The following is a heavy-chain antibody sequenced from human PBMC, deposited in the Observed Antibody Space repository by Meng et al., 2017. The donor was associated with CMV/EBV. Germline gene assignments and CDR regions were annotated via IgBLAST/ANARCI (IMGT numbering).Heavy chain of an antibody. CDR3: ARVVVNVVVLNYYGMDV. CDR2: INHSGST. CDR1: GGSFSGYY. V-gene: IGHV4-34*01. Sequence: SETLSLTCAVYGGSFSGYYWSWIRQPPGKGLEWIGEINHSGSTNYNPSLKSRVTISVDTSKNQFSLKLSSVTAADTAVYYCARVVVNVVVLNYYGMDVWGQGTTVTVSS. D-gene: IGHD2-2*03. J-gene: IGHJ6*02.